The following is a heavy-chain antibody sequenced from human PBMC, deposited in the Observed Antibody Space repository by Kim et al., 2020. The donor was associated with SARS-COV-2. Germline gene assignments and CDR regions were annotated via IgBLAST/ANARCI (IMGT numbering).Heavy chain of an antibody. D-gene: IGHD3-10*01. J-gene: IGHJ4*02. CDR1: GFTFSSYS. CDR3: ARGLWFGEKYFDY. V-gene: IGHV3-21*01. CDR2: ISSSSSYI. Sequence: GGSLRLSCAASGFTFSSYSMNWVRQAPGKGLEWVSSISSSSSYIYYADSVKGRFTISRDNAKNSLYLQMNSLRAEDTAVYYCARGLWFGEKYFDYWGQGTLVTVSS.